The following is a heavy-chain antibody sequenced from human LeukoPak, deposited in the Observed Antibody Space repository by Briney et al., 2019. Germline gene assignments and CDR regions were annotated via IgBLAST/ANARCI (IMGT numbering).Heavy chain of an antibody. V-gene: IGHV3-48*03. J-gene: IGHJ4*02. Sequence: GGSLRLSCAASGFTFSSYEMNWVRRAPGKGLEWVSYISSSGSTIYYADSVKGRFTISRDNAKNSLYLQMNSLRAEDTAVYYCARTHLGGEVDYWGQGTLVTVSS. CDR2: ISSSGSTI. D-gene: IGHD3-10*01. CDR1: GFTFSSYE. CDR3: ARTHLGGEVDY.